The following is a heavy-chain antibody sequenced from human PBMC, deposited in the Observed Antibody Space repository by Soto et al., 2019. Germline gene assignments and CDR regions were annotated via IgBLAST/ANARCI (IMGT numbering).Heavy chain of an antibody. CDR3: APRKTGSYFDY. CDR2: IGASGAAT. D-gene: IGHD1-26*01. CDR1: GFTFSSYA. Sequence: GGSLRLSCAASGFTFSSYAMSWVRPAPRKGLEWVSGIGASGAATYYGCCVRGRFTISRDNSKNTQHLQKNSLRAEDTAVYYCAPRKTGSYFDYWGQGTLVTVSS. V-gene: IGHV3-23*01. J-gene: IGHJ4*02.